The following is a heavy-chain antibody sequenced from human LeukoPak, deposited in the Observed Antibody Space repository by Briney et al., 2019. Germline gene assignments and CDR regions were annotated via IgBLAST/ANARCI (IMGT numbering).Heavy chain of an antibody. V-gene: IGHV3-30*02. CDR1: RFTFSSYG. CDR2: IRYDGSNK. Sequence: GRSLRLSCAASRFTFSSYGMHWVRQAPGKGLEWVAFIRYDGSNKYYADSVKGRFTISRDNSKNTLYLQMNSLRAEDTAVYYCAKDRTEYFDLWGRGTLVTVSS. J-gene: IGHJ2*01. CDR3: AKDRTEYFDL.